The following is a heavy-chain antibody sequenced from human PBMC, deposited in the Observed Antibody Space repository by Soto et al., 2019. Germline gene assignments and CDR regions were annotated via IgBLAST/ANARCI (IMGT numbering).Heavy chain of an antibody. CDR1: GGSFSSNP. CDR3: ARGGRGYSSAPRYYFDY. CDR2: IIPIFATV. Sequence: QVQLVQSGSEVKKPGSSVKVSCKASGGSFSSNPISWVRQAPGQGLEWMAGIIPIFATVHYAQKFQGRVTITADESTSTAYMELTSLRSEDTAVYFCARGGRGYSSAPRYYFDYWGPGTLVTVS. V-gene: IGHV1-69*01. J-gene: IGHJ4*02. D-gene: IGHD5-18*01.